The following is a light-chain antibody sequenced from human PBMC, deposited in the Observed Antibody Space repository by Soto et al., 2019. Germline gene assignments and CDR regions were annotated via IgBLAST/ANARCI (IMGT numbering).Light chain of an antibody. CDR1: QAVNTR. Sequence: EIVLTQSPATLSSFPGDRVTLSCRASQAVNTRLAWYQHKPGQAPRLLIYLTSNRAAGIPARFSGSGSGTDFTLTISSLEPEDFAVYYCQQYHNTPITFGQGTRLEIK. CDR2: LTS. CDR3: QQYHNTPIT. V-gene: IGKV3D-11*03. J-gene: IGKJ5*01.